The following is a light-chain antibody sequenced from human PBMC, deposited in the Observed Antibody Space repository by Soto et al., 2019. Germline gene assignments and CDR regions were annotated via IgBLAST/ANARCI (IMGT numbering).Light chain of an antibody. CDR1: QGVGRS. J-gene: IGKJ4*01. CDR3: QQYYYWPLT. CDR2: SAS. Sequence: EVLMTQSPATLSTSPGEGATLPCRASQGVGRSVAWYQQTPGQSPRLLIYSASTRASGVPARSSGSGSGTELTLTISSLQSEDFAVYSCQQYYYWPLTFGGGTKV. V-gene: IGKV3-15*01.